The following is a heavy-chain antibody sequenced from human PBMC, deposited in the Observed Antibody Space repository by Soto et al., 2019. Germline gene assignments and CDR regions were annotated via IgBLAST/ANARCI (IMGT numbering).Heavy chain of an antibody. Sequence: SETLSLTCAVSGGSISSGGYSWNWIRQPPGKGLEWIGCIYHSGSTNYNPSLKSRVTISVDTSKNQFSLKLSSVTAADTAVYYCASSNIAAAGFYYYGMDVWGRGTTVTVSS. V-gene: IGHV4-61*08. CDR2: IYHSGST. CDR3: ASSNIAAAGFYYYGMDV. J-gene: IGHJ6*02. CDR1: GGSISSGGYS. D-gene: IGHD6-13*01.